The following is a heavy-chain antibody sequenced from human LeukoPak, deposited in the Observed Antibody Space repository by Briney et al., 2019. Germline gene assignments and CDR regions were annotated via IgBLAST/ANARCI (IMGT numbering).Heavy chain of an antibody. CDR2: ICTAGDT. Sequence: GGSLRLSCAASGFTFSNYDMHWVRQPTGKGLEWVSAICTAGDTYYSGSVKGRFTISRENAKNSLYLQMNSLRAGDTAMYYCAKLRRVYDYLTTYRYWYFDLWGRGTLVTVSS. CDR1: GFTFSNYD. D-gene: IGHD5/OR15-5a*01. V-gene: IGHV3-13*01. CDR3: AKLRRVYDYLTTYRYWYFDL. J-gene: IGHJ2*01.